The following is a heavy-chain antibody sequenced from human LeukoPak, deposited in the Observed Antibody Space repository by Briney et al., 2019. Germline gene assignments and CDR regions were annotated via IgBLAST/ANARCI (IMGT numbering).Heavy chain of an antibody. D-gene: IGHD2-15*01. J-gene: IGHJ4*02. CDR1: GDSVSSNSAA. V-gene: IGHV6-1*01. CDR2: TYYRSKWYN. Sequence: SQTLSLTSAISGDSVSSNSAAWNWIRQSPLRGLEWLGRTYYRSKWYNDYAVSVKSRITINPGTSKNQFSLQLNSVTPEDTAVYYCARRYCSGGSCYIDYWGQGTLVTVSS. CDR3: ARRYCSGGSCYIDY.